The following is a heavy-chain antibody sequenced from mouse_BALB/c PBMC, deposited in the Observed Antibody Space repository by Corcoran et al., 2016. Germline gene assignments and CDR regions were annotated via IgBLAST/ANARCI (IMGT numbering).Heavy chain of an antibody. CDR2: INTYTGEP. CDR3: AREGEQLGLHWCVY. J-gene: IGHJ3*01. V-gene: IGHV9-1*02. D-gene: IGHD3-1*01. CDR1: GYTFTNYG. Sequence: QIQLVQSGPELKKPGETVKISCKASGYTFTNYGMNWVKQAPGKGLKWMGWINTYTGEPPYVDDFKGRFAFSLETSASTAYLQINNLKNEDMATYFCAREGEQLGLHWCVYWGQGTLVTVSA.